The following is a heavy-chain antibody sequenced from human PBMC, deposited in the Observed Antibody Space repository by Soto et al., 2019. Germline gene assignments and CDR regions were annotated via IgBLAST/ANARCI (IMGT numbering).Heavy chain of an antibody. J-gene: IGHJ4*02. CDR1: GGTFSGYH. V-gene: IGHV4-34*01. CDR2: INPDGRT. Sequence: SETLSLTCGVYGGTFSGYHWNWIRQPPGKGLEWILYINPDGRTTYNPSLKSRVTISLDTSKIDYSLKLTSVTAADTALYYCARGQRGHPYFYXWGQGALFTVSX. CDR3: ARGQRGHPYFYX.